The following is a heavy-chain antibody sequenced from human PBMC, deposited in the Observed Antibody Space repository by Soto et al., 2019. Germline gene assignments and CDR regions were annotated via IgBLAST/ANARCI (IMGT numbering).Heavy chain of an antibody. CDR1: GFTFSSYG. V-gene: IGHV3-33*01. J-gene: IGHJ3*02. D-gene: IGHD5-18*01. CDR3: ARDSGYSYGSAFDI. Sequence: GGSLRLSCAASGFTFSSYGMHWVRQAPGKGLEWVAVIWYDGSNKYYADSVKGRFTISRDNSKNTLYLQMNSLRAEDTAVYYCARDSGYSYGSAFDIWGQGKMVTVSS. CDR2: IWYDGSNK.